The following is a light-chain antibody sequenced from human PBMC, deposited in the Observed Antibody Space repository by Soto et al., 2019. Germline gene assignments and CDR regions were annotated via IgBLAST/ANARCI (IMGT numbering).Light chain of an antibody. CDR3: SSYTRSTNYV. CDR1: SSDVGGYNY. V-gene: IGLV2-14*01. J-gene: IGLJ1*01. Sequence: QSVLTQPASVSGSPGQSITISCTGTSSDVGGYNYVSWYQQHPGKAPKLMIYHVTNRPSGVSDRFSGSKSGNTASLTISGLQAEDEADYYCSSYTRSTNYVFGNGTKVTV. CDR2: HVT.